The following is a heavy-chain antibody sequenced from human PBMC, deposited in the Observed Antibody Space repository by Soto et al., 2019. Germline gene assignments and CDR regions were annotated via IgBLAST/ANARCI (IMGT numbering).Heavy chain of an antibody. V-gene: IGHV3-11*01. J-gene: IGHJ2*01. CDR1: GFTFSDYY. CDR3: ARSLSVLLWFGELFGGYFDL. Sequence: QVQLVESGGGLVKPGGSLRLSCAASGFTFSDYYMSWIRQAPGKGLEWVSYISSSGSTIYYADSVKGRFTISRDNAKNSLYRQMNSLRAEDTAVYYCARSLSVLLWFGELFGGYFDLWGRGTLVTVSS. D-gene: IGHD3-10*01. CDR2: ISSSGSTI.